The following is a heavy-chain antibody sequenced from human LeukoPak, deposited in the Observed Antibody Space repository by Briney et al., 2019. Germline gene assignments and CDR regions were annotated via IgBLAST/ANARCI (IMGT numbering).Heavy chain of an antibody. V-gene: IGHV4-59*02. Sequence: PSETLSLTRTVSGGFETMYYWSSIRQPPGKGLEWLGHIYYSGSTNYNPSLKSRVTISADRSKNQFSLKLTSVTAADTAVYYCARQLYDSSGFPIHWGQGTLVTVSS. CDR2: IYYSGST. J-gene: IGHJ4*02. CDR3: ARQLYDSSGFPIH. D-gene: IGHD3-22*01. CDR1: GGFETMYY.